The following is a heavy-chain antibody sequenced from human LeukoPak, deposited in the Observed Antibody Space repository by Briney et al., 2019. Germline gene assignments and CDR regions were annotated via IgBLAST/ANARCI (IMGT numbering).Heavy chain of an antibody. CDR2: ISYDGSNK. Sequence: GGSLRLSCAASGFTFSNYAMHWVRQAPGKGLEWVSVISYDGSNKDYADSVKGRFTISRDNSKNTLYLQMNSLRPEDTAVYYCARDLRRLDTFDIWGQGTMVTVSS. J-gene: IGHJ3*02. CDR3: ARDLRRLDTFDI. V-gene: IGHV3-30-3*01. CDR1: GFTFSNYA.